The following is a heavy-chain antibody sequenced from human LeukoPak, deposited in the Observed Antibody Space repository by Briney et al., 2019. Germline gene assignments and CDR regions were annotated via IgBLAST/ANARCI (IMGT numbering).Heavy chain of an antibody. CDR1: GGYFSDYY. CDR2: ISDREST. CDR3: VRSYDSSGFRGNFDY. V-gene: IGHV4-34*07. J-gene: IGHJ4*02. D-gene: IGHD3-22*01. Sequence: TSDTLSLTCGVFGGYFSDYYWSWIRQSPGKGLEWIGEISDRESTNYNPSLRGRVTISEDKSKNQFSLKLSSVTAADTAVYYCVRSYDSSGFRGNFDYWGQGTLVTVSS.